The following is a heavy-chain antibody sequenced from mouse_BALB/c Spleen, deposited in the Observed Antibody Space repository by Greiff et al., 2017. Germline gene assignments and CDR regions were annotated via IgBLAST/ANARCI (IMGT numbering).Heavy chain of an antibody. J-gene: IGHJ3*01. CDR3: ARQLSWFAY. CDR2: ISNGGGST. Sequence: EVQVVESGGGLVQPGGSLKLSCAASGFTFSSYTMSWVRQTPEKRLEWVAYISNGGGSTYYPDTVKGRFTISRDNAKNTLYLQMSSLKAEDTAMYYCARQLSWFAYWGQGTLVTVSA. CDR1: GFTFSSYT. V-gene: IGHV5-12-2*01.